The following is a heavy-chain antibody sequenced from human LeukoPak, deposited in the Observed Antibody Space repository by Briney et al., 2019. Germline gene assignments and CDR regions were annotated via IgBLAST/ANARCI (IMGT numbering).Heavy chain of an antibody. Sequence: ASVKVSCKASGYTFTSYAMNWVRQAPGQGLEWMGWINTNTGNPTYAQGFTGRFVFSLDTSVSTAYLQISSLKAEDTAVYYCARGPINYHDTPNWFDPWGQGTLVTVSS. D-gene: IGHD3-22*01. CDR1: GYTFTSYA. J-gene: IGHJ5*02. CDR2: INTNTGNP. CDR3: ARGPINYHDTPNWFDP. V-gene: IGHV7-4-1*02.